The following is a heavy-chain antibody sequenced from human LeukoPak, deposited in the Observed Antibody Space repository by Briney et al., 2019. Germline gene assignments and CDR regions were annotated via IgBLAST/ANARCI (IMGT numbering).Heavy chain of an antibody. CDR3: GRGGKVEQLVLAR. Sequence: GGSLRLSCAASGFTFSSYGMHWVRQAPGKGLEWVAFIRYDGSNKYYADSMKGRFTISRDNSKNTLYLQMNSLRAEDTAVYYCGRGGKVEQLVLARWGQGSLVTVSS. V-gene: IGHV3-30*02. CDR1: GFTFSSYG. J-gene: IGHJ4*02. D-gene: IGHD6-13*01. CDR2: IRYDGSNK.